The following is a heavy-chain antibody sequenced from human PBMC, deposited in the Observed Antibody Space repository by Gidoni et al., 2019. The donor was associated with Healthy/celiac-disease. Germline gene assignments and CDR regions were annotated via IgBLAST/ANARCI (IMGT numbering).Heavy chain of an antibody. V-gene: IGHV3-9*01. CDR2: ISWNSVSI. D-gene: IGHD2-8*01. J-gene: IGHJ3*02. CDR1: GFTFDDYA. CDR3: AKDIMTHPHDAFDI. Sequence: EVQLVESGGGLVQPGRSLRLSCAASGFTFDDYAMHWVRQAPGKGLEWVSGISWNSVSIGYADSVKGRFTISRDNAKNSLYLQMNSLRAEDTALYYCAKDIMTHPHDAFDIWGQGTMVTVSS.